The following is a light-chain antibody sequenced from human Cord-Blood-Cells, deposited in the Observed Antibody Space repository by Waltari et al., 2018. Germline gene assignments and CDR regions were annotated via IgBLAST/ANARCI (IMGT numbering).Light chain of an antibody. CDR1: QSISSY. Sequence: DIQMTQSPSSLSASVADRVTITCRASQSISSYVNWYQQKPGKAPKLLIYAASSLQSGVPSRFSGSGSGTDFTLTISSLQPEDFATYYCQQSYSTPPTFGQGTKVEIK. V-gene: IGKV1-39*01. CDR3: QQSYSTPPT. J-gene: IGKJ1*01. CDR2: AAS.